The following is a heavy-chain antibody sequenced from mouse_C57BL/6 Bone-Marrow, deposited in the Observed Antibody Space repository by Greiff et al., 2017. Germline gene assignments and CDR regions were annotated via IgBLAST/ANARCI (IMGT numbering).Heavy chain of an antibody. J-gene: IGHJ1*03. CDR2: IHPNSGST. D-gene: IGHD1-1*01. V-gene: IGHV1-64*01. Sequence: QVQLQQPGAELVKPGASVKLSCKASGYTFTSYWMHWVKQRPGQGLEWIGMIHPNSGSTNYNEKFKSKATLTVDKSSSTAYMQLSRLTSEDSAVYYCARDYYGSSYGCNWYFDVWGTGTTGTVSS. CDR1: GYTFTSYW. CDR3: ARDYYGSSYGCNWYFDV.